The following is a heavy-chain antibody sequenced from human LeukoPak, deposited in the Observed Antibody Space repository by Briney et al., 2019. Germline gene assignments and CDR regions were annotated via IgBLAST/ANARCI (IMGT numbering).Heavy chain of an antibody. Sequence: GGSLRLSCAASGFTFSNAWMSWVRQAPGKGLVWVSRINTDGSSTSYADSVKGRFTISRDNAKNTLYLQMNSLRAEDTAVYYCAREEEDCSSTSCYQAFDPWGQGTLVTVSS. CDR3: AREEEDCSSTSCYQAFDP. CDR2: INTDGSST. CDR1: GFTFSNAW. D-gene: IGHD2-2*01. J-gene: IGHJ5*02. V-gene: IGHV3-74*01.